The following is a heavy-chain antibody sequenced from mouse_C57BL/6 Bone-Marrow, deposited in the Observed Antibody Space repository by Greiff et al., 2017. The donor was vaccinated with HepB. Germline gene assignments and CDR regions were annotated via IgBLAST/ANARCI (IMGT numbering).Heavy chain of an antibody. CDR3: SRDARVGSSYAGWYFDV. CDR1: GFTFSDFY. Sequence: EVQVVESGGGLVQSGRSLRLSCATSGFTFSDFYMEWVRQAPGKGLEWIAASRNKANDYTTEYSASVKGRFIVSRDTSHSILYLQRNALRAEDTVIYYCSRDARVGSSYAGWYFDVWGTGTTVTVSS. J-gene: IGHJ1*03. V-gene: IGHV7-1*01. CDR2: SRNKANDYTT. D-gene: IGHD1-1*01.